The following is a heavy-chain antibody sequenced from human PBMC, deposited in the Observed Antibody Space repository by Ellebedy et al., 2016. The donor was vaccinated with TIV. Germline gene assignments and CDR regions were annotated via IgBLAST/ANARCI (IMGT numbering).Heavy chain of an antibody. J-gene: IGHJ1*01. Sequence: GESLKISXAASGFTFSSYWMHWVRQAPGKGLEWVAVISYDGSNEYYADSVKGRFTVSRDNSKNTASLYMSSLRAEDTAVFYCARPFGVDSNTEHLQYWGQGTLVTVSS. D-gene: IGHD3-3*01. CDR1: GFTFSSYW. V-gene: IGHV3-30-3*01. CDR3: ARPFGVDSNTEHLQY. CDR2: ISYDGSNE.